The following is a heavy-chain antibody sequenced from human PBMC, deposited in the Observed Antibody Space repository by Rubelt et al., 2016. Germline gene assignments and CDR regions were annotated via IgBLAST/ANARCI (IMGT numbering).Heavy chain of an antibody. CDR1: GGSINSYY. D-gene: IGHD1-26*01. V-gene: IGHV4-59*01. CDR2: IYYRGST. CDR3: ARGTYSGTYYMYFDY. J-gene: IGHJ4*02. Sequence: QVQLQESGPGQAKPSETLSLTCTVSGGSINSYYWSWIRQPPGKGLEWIGNIYYRGSTTYNPSLKSRVSMSVDTSKNHVSLGLGSVTTADSAVYYCARGTYSGTYYMYFDYWGQGTLVTVSS.